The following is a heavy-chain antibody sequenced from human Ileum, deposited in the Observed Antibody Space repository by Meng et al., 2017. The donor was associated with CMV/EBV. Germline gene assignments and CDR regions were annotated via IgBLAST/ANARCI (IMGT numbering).Heavy chain of an antibody. CDR3: ARALGLGAVMPNYDAFDL. V-gene: IGHV3-23*01. Sequence: GGSLRLSCSASGFTFSGYGMSWVRQAPGKGLEWVSAIRDSGDNTYYAGSVTGRFTISRDNSHNTLYLQMHSLRAEDTAVYYCARALGLGAVMPNYDAFDLWGQGTVVTVSS. CDR1: GFTFSGYG. J-gene: IGHJ3*01. CDR2: IRDSGDNT. D-gene: IGHD6-19*01.